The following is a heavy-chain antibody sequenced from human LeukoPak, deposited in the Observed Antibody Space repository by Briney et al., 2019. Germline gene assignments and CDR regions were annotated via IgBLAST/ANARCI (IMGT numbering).Heavy chain of an antibody. V-gene: IGHV1-2*02. CDR3: ARIYCSSTSCYDAPFDY. Sequence: ASVKVSCKASGYTFTGYYMHWVRQAPGQGLEWMGWINPNSGGTNYAQKFQGRVTMTRDTSISTAYMELSRLRSDDTAVYYCARIYCSSTSCYDAPFDYWGQGTLVTVSS. J-gene: IGHJ4*02. CDR1: GYTFTGYY. D-gene: IGHD2-2*01. CDR2: INPNSGGT.